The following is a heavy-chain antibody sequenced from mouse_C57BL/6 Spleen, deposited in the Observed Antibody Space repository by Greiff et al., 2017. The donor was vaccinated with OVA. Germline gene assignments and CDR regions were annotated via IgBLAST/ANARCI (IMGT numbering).Heavy chain of an antibody. J-gene: IGHJ2*01. D-gene: IGHD3-2*02. CDR2: INPNNGGT. Sequence: EVQLQQSGPELVKPGASVKISCKASGYTFTDYYMNWVKQSHGKSLEWIGDINPNNGGTSYNQKLKGKATLTVDKSSSTAYMELRSLTSEDSAVYYCARDSSGSYYFDYWGQGTTLTVSS. CDR1: GYTFTDYY. CDR3: ARDSSGSYYFDY. V-gene: IGHV1-26*01.